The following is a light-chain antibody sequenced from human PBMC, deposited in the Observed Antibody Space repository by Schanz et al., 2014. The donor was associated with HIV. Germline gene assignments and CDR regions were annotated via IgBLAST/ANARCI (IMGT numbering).Light chain of an antibody. J-gene: IGKJ1*01. CDR1: QSVRSTY. CDR2: CAS. CDR3: QQYGGSPRT. V-gene: IGKV3-20*01. Sequence: EIVLTQSPGSLSLSPGERATLSCGASQSVRSTYLAWYQQKPGQAPRLLISCASSRAAGIPDTFSGSGSGTHCTLTISRLEAEYFAVYYCQQYGGSPRTFGQGTNVEIK.